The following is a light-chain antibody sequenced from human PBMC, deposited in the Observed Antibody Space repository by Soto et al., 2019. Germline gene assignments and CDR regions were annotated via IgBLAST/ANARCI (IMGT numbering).Light chain of an antibody. Sequence: SVLTQPPSASGSPGQSVTISCTGTSSDVGGCNCVSWYQQLPGKAPKLIIYEVNKRPSGVPARFSASKSGNTASLTVSGLQAEDEADYYCSSYAGTNVFVFGTGTKLTVL. V-gene: IGLV2-8*01. CDR2: EVN. J-gene: IGLJ1*01. CDR1: SSDVGGCNC. CDR3: SSYAGTNVFV.